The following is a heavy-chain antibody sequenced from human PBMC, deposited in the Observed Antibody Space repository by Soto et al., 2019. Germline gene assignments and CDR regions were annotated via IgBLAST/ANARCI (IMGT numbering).Heavy chain of an antibody. D-gene: IGHD3-22*01. CDR2: IHYSRDS. Sequence: SETLSLTCTVIGDSVSSNNYYWSWIRQRPGKGLEWIGYIHYSRDSYDNPSLTSRITMSMDVSKNQFSLNLRSVTAADTAIYYCARDVNDSSGSQGFDYWGRGTLVTVSS. J-gene: IGHJ4*02. CDR3: ARDVNDSSGSQGFDY. V-gene: IGHV4-31*03. CDR1: GDSVSSNNYY.